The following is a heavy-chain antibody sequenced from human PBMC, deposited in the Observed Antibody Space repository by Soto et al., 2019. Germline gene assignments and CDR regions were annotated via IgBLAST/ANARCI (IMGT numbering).Heavy chain of an antibody. CDR1: GFTFSSYA. Sequence: PGGSLRLSCAASGFTFSSYAMSWVRQAPGKGLEWVSAISGSGGSTYYADSVKGRFTISRDNSKNTLYLQMNSLRAEDTAVYYCAKKARDIAAAGPFYFDYCGQGTLFTVSS. CDR2: ISGSGGST. V-gene: IGHV3-23*01. J-gene: IGHJ4*02. CDR3: AKKARDIAAAGPFYFDY. D-gene: IGHD6-13*01.